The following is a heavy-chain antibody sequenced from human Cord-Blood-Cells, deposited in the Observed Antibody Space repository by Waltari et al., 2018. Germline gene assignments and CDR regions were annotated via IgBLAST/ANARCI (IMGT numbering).Heavy chain of an antibody. V-gene: IGHV4-34*01. CDR3: ARGWSPPRITIFGVVIDY. CDR1: GGSFSGYY. Sequence: QVQLQQWGAGLLKPSETLSLTCAVYGGSFSGYYWSWIRQPPGKGLEWIGEINHSGSTNYNPSLKSRVTISVDTSKNQFSLELSSVTAADTAVYYCARGWSPPRITIFGVVIDYWGQGTLVTVSS. CDR2: INHSGST. D-gene: IGHD3-3*01. J-gene: IGHJ4*02.